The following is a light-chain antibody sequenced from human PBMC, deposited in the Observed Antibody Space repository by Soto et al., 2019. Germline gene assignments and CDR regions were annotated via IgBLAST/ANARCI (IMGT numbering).Light chain of an antibody. J-gene: IGLJ2*01. CDR3: QSYDSSLSAYVV. CDR1: SSNIGAGYD. CDR2: GNS. Sequence: QSVLTQPPSVSGAPGQRVTISCTGSSSNIGAGYDVHWYQQLPGTAPKLLIYGNSKRPPGVPDRFSGSKSGTSASLAITGLQAEDEADYYCQSYDSSLSAYVVFGGGTKLTVL. V-gene: IGLV1-40*01.